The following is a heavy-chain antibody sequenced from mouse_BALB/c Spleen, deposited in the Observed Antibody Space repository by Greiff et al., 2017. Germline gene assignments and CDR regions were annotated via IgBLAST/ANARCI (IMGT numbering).Heavy chain of an antibody. CDR2: INSNGGST. J-gene: IGHJ3*01. V-gene: IGHV5-6-3*01. CDR1: GFTFSSYG. D-gene: IGHD1-2*01. Sequence: EVKLQESGGGLVQPGGSLKLSCAASGFTFSSYGMSWVRQTPDKRLELVATINSNGGSTYYPDSVKGRFTISRDNAKNTLYLQMSSLKSEDTAMYYCAGFITTATGFAYWGQGTLVTVSA. CDR3: AGFITTATGFAY.